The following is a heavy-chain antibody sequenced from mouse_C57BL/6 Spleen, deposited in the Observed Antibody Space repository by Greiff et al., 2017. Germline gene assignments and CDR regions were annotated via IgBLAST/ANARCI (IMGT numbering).Heavy chain of an antibody. D-gene: IGHD2-1*01. CDR2: FYPGSGSI. CDR3: ARHEEGIYYGNYGEYFDY. V-gene: IGHV1-62-2*01. J-gene: IGHJ2*01. Sequence: QVQLQQSGAELVKPGASVKLSCKASGYTFTEYTIHWVKQRSGQGLEWIGWFYPGSGSIKYNEKFKDKATLTADKSSSTVYMEHSRLTSEDSAVYFCARHEEGIYYGNYGEYFDYWGQGTTLTVSS. CDR1: GYTFTEYT.